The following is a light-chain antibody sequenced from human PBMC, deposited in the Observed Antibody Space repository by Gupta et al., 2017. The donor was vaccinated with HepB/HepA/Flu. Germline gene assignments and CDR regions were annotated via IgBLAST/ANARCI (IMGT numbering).Light chain of an antibody. CDR2: DAS. CDR1: QDISNY. V-gene: IGKV1-33*01. J-gene: IGKJ4*02. CDR3: QHYDYPPLT. Sequence: DIQMTQSPSSLPASVGDRVTITCQASQDISNYLNWYQHKPGKAPNHLIVDASNLETAVPSRVSGSGAGTDFTFTISSLQAEDIATYYWQHYDYPPLTFGGGTKVEIK.